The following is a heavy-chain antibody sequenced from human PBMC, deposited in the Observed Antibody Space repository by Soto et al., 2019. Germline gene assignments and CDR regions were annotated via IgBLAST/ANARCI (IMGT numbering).Heavy chain of an antibody. CDR3: ARLRGSSSDFSDF. V-gene: IGHV4-4*07. J-gene: IGHJ4*02. Sequence: QVQLQESGPGLVQPSETLSLTCTVSGGSISTYYWNWIRQSAGKGLEWIGRIYTSGSPNYNPSLNSRVTMSVDTSKNQFSLKLSSVTAADTAVYYCARLRGSSSDFSDFWGQGTLVTVSS. D-gene: IGHD6-6*01. CDR1: GGSISTYY. CDR2: IYTSGSP.